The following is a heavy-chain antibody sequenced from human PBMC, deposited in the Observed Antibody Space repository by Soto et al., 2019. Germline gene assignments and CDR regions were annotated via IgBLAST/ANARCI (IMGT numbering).Heavy chain of an antibody. Sequence: QVQLVQSGAEVKKPGSSVKVSCKASGGTLSSSAISWVRQAPGQGLEWMGGIIPIYGTTNYAQKFQDRVTITPDESTSTAYMELSSLRSEDTAVYYCAMNMGGCSAGGCRYNWFDPWGQGTLFTVSS. J-gene: IGHJ5*02. D-gene: IGHD2-15*01. CDR3: AMNMGGCSAGGCRYNWFDP. V-gene: IGHV1-69*01. CDR1: GGTLSSSA. CDR2: IIPIYGTT.